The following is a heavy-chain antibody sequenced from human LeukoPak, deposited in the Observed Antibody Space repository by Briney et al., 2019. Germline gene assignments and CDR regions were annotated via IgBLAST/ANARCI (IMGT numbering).Heavy chain of an antibody. CDR1: GYTFTGYY. D-gene: IGHD3-3*01. CDR2: INPNSGGT. J-gene: IGHJ6*02. CDR3: ARDYSYYDFWSGYYTGVDYYYGMDV. V-gene: IGHV1-2*02. Sequence: GASVEVSCKASGYTFTGYYMHWVRQAPGQGLEWMGWINPNSGGTNYAQKFQGRVTMTRDTSISTAYMELSRLRSDDTAVYYCARDYSYYDFWSGYYTGVDYYYGMDVWGQGTTVTVSS.